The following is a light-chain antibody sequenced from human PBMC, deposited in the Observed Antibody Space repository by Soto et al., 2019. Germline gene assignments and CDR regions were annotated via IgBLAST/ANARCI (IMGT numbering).Light chain of an antibody. CDR3: QTYGDPAFT. J-gene: IGKJ3*01. CDR2: AAS. Sequence: EIVLTQSPGTLSLSPGERATLSCRASQRVSNSLVAWYQKKPGQAPRPLISAASSRATGVPDRFSGSGSGTEFTLTISSLEPEDFAVYYCQTYGDPAFTFGPGTKVETK. V-gene: IGKV3-20*01. CDR1: QRVSNSL.